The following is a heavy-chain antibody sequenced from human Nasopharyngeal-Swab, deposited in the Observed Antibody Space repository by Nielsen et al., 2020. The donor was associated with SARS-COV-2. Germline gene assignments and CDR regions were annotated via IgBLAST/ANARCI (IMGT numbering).Heavy chain of an antibody. CDR3: ARLISGSGPFDP. J-gene: IGHJ5*02. V-gene: IGHV5-10-1*01. D-gene: IGHD3-10*01. Sequence: GESLKISWKGSGYSFTNYWSVWVRQMPGKGLEWMGTIDPRDSYITYSPSFQGHVTISTDKSINTAYLQWSSLKASDTAMYYCARLISGSGPFDPWGQGTLVTVSS. CDR1: GYSFTNYW. CDR2: IDPRDSYI.